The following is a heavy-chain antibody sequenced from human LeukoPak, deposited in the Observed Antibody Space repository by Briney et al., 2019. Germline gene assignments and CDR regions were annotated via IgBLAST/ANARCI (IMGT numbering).Heavy chain of an antibody. D-gene: IGHD3-16*02. CDR1: GFTFSSCA. CDR2: NSGCDGST. V-gene: IGHV3-23*01. Sequence: GGSLTLSCTVSGFTFSSCAMSWVRNAPGKGLEWVSSNSGCDGSTYYAYSVKGRFTITRDKSTNKLYLKMNSLRAEDADAYYCAKVPTITFGGVIVTPYYFDYWGQGTLVTVSS. J-gene: IGHJ4*02. CDR3: AKVPTITFGGVIVTPYYFDY.